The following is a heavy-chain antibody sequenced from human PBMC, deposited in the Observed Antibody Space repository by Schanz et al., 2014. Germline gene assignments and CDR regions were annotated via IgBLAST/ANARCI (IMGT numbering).Heavy chain of an antibody. V-gene: IGHV4-34*01. CDR2: IGHSGNA. CDR1: GGSLSGYF. CDR3: ARGRQQLGAFDY. Sequence: QVQLQQWGAGLLKPSETLSLTCAVYGGSLSGYFWSWIRQPPGKGLEWIGDIGHSGNAKDNPSLKRRVTMSVETSKTQFSLNVSSVTAADTAVYYCARGRQQLGAFDYWGPGTLVSVSS. D-gene: IGHD6-13*01. J-gene: IGHJ4*02.